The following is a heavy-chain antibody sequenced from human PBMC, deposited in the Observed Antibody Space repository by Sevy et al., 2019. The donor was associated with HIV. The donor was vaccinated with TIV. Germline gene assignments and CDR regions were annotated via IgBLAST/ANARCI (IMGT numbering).Heavy chain of an antibody. CDR3: ARVYCGGDCYFAFDY. CDR2: ISYDGSNK. Sequence: GGSLRLSCAASGFTFSSYAMHWVRQAPGKGLEWVAIISYDGSNKYYADSVKGRFTISRDNSKNTLYLQMNSLRAEDMAVYYCARVYCGGDCYFAFDYWGQGTLVTVSS. J-gene: IGHJ4*02. CDR1: GFTFSSYA. D-gene: IGHD2-21*02. V-gene: IGHV3-30-3*01.